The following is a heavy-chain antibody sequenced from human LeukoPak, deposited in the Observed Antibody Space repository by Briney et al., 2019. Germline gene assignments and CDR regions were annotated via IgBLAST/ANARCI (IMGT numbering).Heavy chain of an antibody. CDR2: IVGSGGGT. D-gene: IGHD3-22*01. V-gene: IGHV3-23*01. CDR3: ARRGYYYESSAYFYFDY. Sequence: GGSLRLSCVVSGFTFTSFVTGCGCQAPGKGLEWVSVIVGSGGGTYYADSVKGRFTISRDNSKNTLYLQMNSLRAEDTVRYDCARRGYYYESSAYFYFDYWGQGTLVTVSS. CDR1: GFTFTSFV. J-gene: IGHJ4*02.